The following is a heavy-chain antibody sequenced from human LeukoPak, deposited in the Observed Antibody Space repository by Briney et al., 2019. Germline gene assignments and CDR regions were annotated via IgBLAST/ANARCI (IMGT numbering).Heavy chain of an antibody. Sequence: GGSLRLSCAASRFILSNYWMSWVRQAPGKGLEWVANIKQDGSETYYVDSVKGRFTISRDNAKNSLSLQMNSLRAEDTAVYYCARQRGSGCLDYWGQGTLVTVSS. CDR3: ARQRGSGCLDY. CDR1: RFILSNYW. V-gene: IGHV3-7*01. J-gene: IGHJ4*02. D-gene: IGHD6-19*01. CDR2: IKQDGSET.